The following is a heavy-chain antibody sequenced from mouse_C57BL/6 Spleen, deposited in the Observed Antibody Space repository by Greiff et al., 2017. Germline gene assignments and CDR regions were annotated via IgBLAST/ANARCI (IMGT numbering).Heavy chain of an antibody. D-gene: IGHD1-1*01. CDR3: ARDGSTMIDY. CDR2: IYPRSGNT. V-gene: IGHV1-81*01. J-gene: IGHJ2*01. CDR1: GYTFTSYG. Sequence: QVQLQQSGAELARPGASVKLSCKASGYTFTSYGISWVKQRTGQGLEWIGEIYPRSGNTYYNEKFKGKATLTADKSSSTAYMELRSLTSEDSAVYFCARDGSTMIDYWGQGTTLTVSS.